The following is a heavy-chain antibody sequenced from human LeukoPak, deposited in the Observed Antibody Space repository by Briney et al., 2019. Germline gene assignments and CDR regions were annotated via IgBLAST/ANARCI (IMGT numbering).Heavy chain of an antibody. D-gene: IGHD5-12*01. J-gene: IGHJ4*02. Sequence: ASVKVSCKASGYTFTGYYMHWVRQAPGQGLEWMGWINPNSGGTNYAQKFQGRVTMTRDTSISTAYMELSRLRSDDTAVYYCARESYSGFRTEPLDYWGQGTLVTVSS. V-gene: IGHV1-2*02. CDR2: INPNSGGT. CDR3: ARESYSGFRTEPLDY. CDR1: GYTFTGYY.